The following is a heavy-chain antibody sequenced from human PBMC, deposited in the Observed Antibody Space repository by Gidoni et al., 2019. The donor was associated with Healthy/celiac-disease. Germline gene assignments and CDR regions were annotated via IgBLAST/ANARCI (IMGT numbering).Heavy chain of an antibody. Sequence: GESGGGLVQPGRSLRLSCAASGFTFDAYAMPWVRQAPGKGLVWVSGISWNSGSIGYADSVKGRFTISRDNAKNSLYLQMNSLRAEDTALYYCAKEAEPGIAVAGTRVAYYFDYWGQGTLVTVSS. CDR2: ISWNSGSI. J-gene: IGHJ4*02. D-gene: IGHD6-19*01. V-gene: IGHV3-9*01. CDR3: AKEAEPGIAVAGTRVAYYFDY. CDR1: GFTFDAYA.